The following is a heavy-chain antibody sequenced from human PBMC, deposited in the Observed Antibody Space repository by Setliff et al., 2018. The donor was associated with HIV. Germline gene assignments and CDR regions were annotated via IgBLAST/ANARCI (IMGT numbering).Heavy chain of an antibody. CDR1: GGSISSYY. CDR3: ARDRPPSTVDMLGAFDR. V-gene: IGHV4-4*08. D-gene: IGHD4-17*01. CDR2: IYTSGIT. J-gene: IGHJ3*02. Sequence: SETLSLTCTVSGGSISSYYWSWIRLPPGKGLEWIGYIYTSGITNYNPSLKSRVTMSVDTSKNQFSLKLSSVTAADTAVYYCARDRPPSTVDMLGAFDRWGQGTMVTVSS.